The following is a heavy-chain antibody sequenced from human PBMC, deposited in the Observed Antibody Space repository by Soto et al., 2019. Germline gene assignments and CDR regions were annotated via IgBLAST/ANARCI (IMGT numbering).Heavy chain of an antibody. CDR2: IYYSGST. Sequence: SETLCLTCTVAGGTISSSSYYWGWIRQPPGKGLEWIGSIYYSGSTYYNPSLKSRVTISVDTSKNQFSLKLSSVTAADTAVYYCARLLLRGHNWFDPWGQGTLVTVSS. V-gene: IGHV4-39*01. CDR3: ARLLLRGHNWFDP. CDR1: GGTISSSSYY. D-gene: IGHD3-16*01. J-gene: IGHJ5*02.